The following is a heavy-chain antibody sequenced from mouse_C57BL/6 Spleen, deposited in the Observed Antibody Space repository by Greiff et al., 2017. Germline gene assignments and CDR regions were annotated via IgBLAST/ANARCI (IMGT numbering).Heavy chain of an antibody. Sequence: VQLQQSGAELVRPGTSVKVSCKASGYAFTNYLIEWVKQRPGQGLEWIGVINPGSGGTNYNEKFKGKATLTADQSSSTAYMQLSSLTSEDAAVYFCARRDGEDSVDYWGQGTSVTVSA. J-gene: IGHJ4*01. V-gene: IGHV1-54*01. CDR3: ARRDGEDSVDY. CDR1: GYAFTNYL. D-gene: IGHD2-3*01. CDR2: INPGSGGT.